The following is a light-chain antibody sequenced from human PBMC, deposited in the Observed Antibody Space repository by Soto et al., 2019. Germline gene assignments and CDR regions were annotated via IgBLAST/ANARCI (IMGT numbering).Light chain of an antibody. Sequence: QSALTQPPSASGSPGQSVTISCTGTGSDIGGYNFVSWYQQHPGKVPKLIIYEVNKRPSGVPDRFSGSKSGNTASLTVSGLQADDEADYYCSSYAGTNNRYVFGTGTKLTGL. CDR1: GSDIGGYNF. V-gene: IGLV2-8*01. J-gene: IGLJ1*01. CDR3: SSYAGTNNRYV. CDR2: EVN.